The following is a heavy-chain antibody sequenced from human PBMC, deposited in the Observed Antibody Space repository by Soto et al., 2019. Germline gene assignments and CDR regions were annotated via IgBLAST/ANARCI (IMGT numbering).Heavy chain of an antibody. J-gene: IGHJ3*02. CDR1: GFIFSPYG. CDR3: ARAPRMAPFDI. CDR2: IRNDGSDK. V-gene: IGHV3-33*01. Sequence: PGGSLRLSCAASGFIFSPYGIHWVRQAPGKGLEWVALIRNDGSDKYYAESVTGRFTISRDNSKNTVHLQMNSLRAEDTALYFCARAPRMAPFDIWGQGTMVTVSS.